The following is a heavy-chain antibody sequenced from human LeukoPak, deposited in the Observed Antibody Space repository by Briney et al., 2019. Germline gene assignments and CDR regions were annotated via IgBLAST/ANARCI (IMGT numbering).Heavy chain of an antibody. J-gene: IGHJ4*02. CDR2: IYYSGST. CDR1: GGSISSSSYY. D-gene: IGHD3-22*01. Sequence: SETLSLTCTVSGGSISSSSYYWGWLRQPPGKGLEWIGSIYYSGSTYYNPSLKSRVTISVDTSKNQFSLKLSSVTAADTAVYYCARYYYDSSGYLDYWGQGTLVTVSS. CDR3: ARYYYDSSGYLDY. V-gene: IGHV4-39*01.